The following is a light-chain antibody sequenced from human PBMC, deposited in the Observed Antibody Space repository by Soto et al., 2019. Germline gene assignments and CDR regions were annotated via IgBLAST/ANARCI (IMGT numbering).Light chain of an antibody. J-gene: IGKJ1*01. V-gene: IGKV1-5*01. CDR3: QQYNSYSPYT. CDR2: DAS. Sequence: DIQMTQSPSTLSASVGDRVTITCRASQSISSWLAWYQQKPGKAPKLLIYDASSLESGVPSRFSGSGSGTESTLTISSLQPDDFATYYCQQYNSYSPYTFGQGTKVDIK. CDR1: QSISSW.